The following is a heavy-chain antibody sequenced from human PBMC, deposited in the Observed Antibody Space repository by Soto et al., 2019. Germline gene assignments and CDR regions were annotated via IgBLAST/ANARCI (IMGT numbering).Heavy chain of an antibody. CDR1: GGSISGYY. Sequence: QVQLQESGPGLVKPSDTLSFTCTVSGGSISGYYWSWIRQPPGKGLGWIGYIHYSGVTNYNPSLKSRVTISVDTSKNQFSLKLTSVTAADTAVYYCARGWRGYSYGFDFWGQGIPVTVSS. V-gene: IGHV4-59*07. D-gene: IGHD5-18*01. CDR2: IHYSGVT. CDR3: ARGWRGYSYGFDF. J-gene: IGHJ4*02.